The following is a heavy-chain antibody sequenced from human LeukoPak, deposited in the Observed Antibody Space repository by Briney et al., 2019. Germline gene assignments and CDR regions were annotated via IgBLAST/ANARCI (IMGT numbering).Heavy chain of an antibody. CDR3: ARGGWTGIAAAGTPLDY. CDR2: SSTSGSTI. D-gene: IGHD6-13*01. CDR1: GFIISDYY. J-gene: IGHJ4*02. V-gene: IGHV3-11*01. Sequence: GGSLRLSCAASGFIISDYYMSWIRQAPGKGLEWLSYSSTSGSTISYADSVKGRFTISRDNAKNSLYLQMNSLRAEDTAVYYCARGGWTGIAAAGTPLDYWGQGTLVTVPS.